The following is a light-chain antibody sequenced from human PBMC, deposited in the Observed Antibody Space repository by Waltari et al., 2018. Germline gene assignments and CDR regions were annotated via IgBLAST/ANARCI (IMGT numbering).Light chain of an antibody. Sequence: RASQSVSTNLAWYQQKPGQAPRLLMYGASTRATEIPARFSGSGSGTEFTLTISSLQPEDFAIYYCQQYNNWPPQAAFGQGTKLEIK. CDR2: GAS. V-gene: IGKV3-15*01. J-gene: IGKJ2*01. CDR3: QQYNNWPPQAA. CDR1: QSVSTN.